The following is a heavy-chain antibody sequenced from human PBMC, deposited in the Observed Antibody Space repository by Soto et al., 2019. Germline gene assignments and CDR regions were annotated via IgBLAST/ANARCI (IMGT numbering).Heavy chain of an antibody. Sequence: SETLSLTCTVSGGSISSYYWSWIRQPPGKGLEWIGYIYYSGSTNYNPSLKSRVTISVDTSKNQFSPKLSSVTAADTAVYYCAGSSYYYDSSGYSSFDYWGQGTLVTVSS. CDR3: AGSSYYYDSSGYSSFDY. CDR1: GGSISSYY. V-gene: IGHV4-59*01. J-gene: IGHJ4*02. CDR2: IYYSGST. D-gene: IGHD3-22*01.